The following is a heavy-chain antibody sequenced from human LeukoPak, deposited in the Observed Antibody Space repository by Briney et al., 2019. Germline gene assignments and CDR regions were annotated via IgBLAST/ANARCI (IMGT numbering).Heavy chain of an antibody. CDR3: ARGRVYDFWSASGSPLWFDP. D-gene: IGHD3-3*01. CDR2: INHSGST. CDR1: GGSFSGYY. V-gene: IGHV4-34*01. J-gene: IGHJ5*02. Sequence: SETLSLTCAVYGGSFSGYYWSWIRQPPGKGLEWIGEINHSGSTNYNPSLKSRVTISVDTSKNQFSLKLSSVTAADTAVYYCARGRVYDFWSASGSPLWFDPWGQGTLVTVSS.